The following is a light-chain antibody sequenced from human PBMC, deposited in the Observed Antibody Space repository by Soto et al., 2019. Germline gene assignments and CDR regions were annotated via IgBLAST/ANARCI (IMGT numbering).Light chain of an antibody. J-gene: IGLJ3*02. CDR3: SSHTSSSNNWG. CDR1: SSDVGGYHY. V-gene: IGLV2-14*01. CDR2: EVN. Sequence: QSALTQPASVSGSPGQSITISCTGTSSDVGGYHYVSWYQHHPGKAPKLIIYEVNHRPSGVSNRFSGSKSGNTASLSISGLQSEDEANYYCSSHTSSSNNWGFGGGTKLTVL.